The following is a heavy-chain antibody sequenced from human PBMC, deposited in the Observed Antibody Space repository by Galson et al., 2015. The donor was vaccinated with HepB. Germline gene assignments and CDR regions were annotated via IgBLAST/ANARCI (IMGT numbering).Heavy chain of an antibody. D-gene: IGHD1-1*01. J-gene: IGHJ4*02. CDR1: GFAFTSFG. CDR3: ARGSRELDY. Sequence: SLRLSCAASGFAFTSFGLHWVRRAPGKGLEWVALISYDESNKYYADSVKGRFTISRDSSKNTLYLQMNSLTTEDTAIYYCARGSRELDYWGQGTLVTVSS. V-gene: IGHV3-30*03. CDR2: ISYDESNK.